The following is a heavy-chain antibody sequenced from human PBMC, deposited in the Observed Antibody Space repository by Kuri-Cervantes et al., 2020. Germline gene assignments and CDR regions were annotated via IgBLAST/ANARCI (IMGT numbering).Heavy chain of an antibody. J-gene: IGHJ3*02. CDR1: GYTFTSYG. CDR2: ISAYNGNT. V-gene: IGHV1-18*01. CDR3: ARGHYGSSGPPLDI. D-gene: IGHD3-22*01. Sequence: ASVKVSCKASGYTFTSYGISWVRQAPGQGLEWMGWISAYNGNTNYAQKLQGRVTMTTDTSTSTAYMELNSLISEDTAVYYCARGHYGSSGPPLDIWGQGTMVTVSS.